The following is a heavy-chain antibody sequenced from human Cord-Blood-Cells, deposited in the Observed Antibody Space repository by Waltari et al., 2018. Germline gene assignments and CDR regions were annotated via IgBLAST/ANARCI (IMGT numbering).Heavy chain of an antibody. Sequence: QVQLQQWGAGLLKPSETLSLTCAVVGGSFSGYHWSWLRQPPGKGLEWIGEINHSGSTNYNPSLKSRVTISVDTSKNQFSLKLSSVPAADTAVYYCARVDFWSGYFFDYWGQGTLVTVSS. D-gene: IGHD3-3*01. J-gene: IGHJ4*02. V-gene: IGHV4-34*01. CDR3: ARVDFWSGYFFDY. CDR1: GGSFSGYH. CDR2: INHSGST.